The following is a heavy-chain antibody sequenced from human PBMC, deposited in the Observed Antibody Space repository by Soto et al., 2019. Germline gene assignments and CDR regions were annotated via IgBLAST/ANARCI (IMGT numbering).Heavy chain of an antibody. V-gene: IGHV2-5*01. CDR1: GFSLSTSGVG. CDR3: AHRKTGRYYDFWSVRRSQSWTNWFDP. J-gene: IGHJ5*02. D-gene: IGHD3-3*01. CDR2: IYWNDDK. Sequence: SGPTLVKPTQTLTLTCTFSGFSLSTSGVGVGWIRQPPGKALEWLALIYWNDDKRYSPSLKSRLTITKDTSKNQVVLTMTNMDPVDTATYYCAHRKTGRYYDFWSVRRSQSWTNWFDPWGQGTLVTVSS.